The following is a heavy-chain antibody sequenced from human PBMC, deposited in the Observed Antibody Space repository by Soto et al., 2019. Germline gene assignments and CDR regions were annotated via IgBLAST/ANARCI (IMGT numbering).Heavy chain of an antibody. CDR3: AKLYSSGWYVDY. CDR1: GFTFSSYA. J-gene: IGHJ4*02. CDR2: ISGSGGST. Sequence: EVQLLESGGGLVQPGGSLRLSCAASGFTFSSYAMSWVRQAPGKGLGWVSAISGSGGSTYYADSVKGRFTISRDNSKNTLYLQMNSLRAEDTAVYYCAKLYSSGWYVDYWGQGTLVTVSS. D-gene: IGHD6-19*01. V-gene: IGHV3-23*01.